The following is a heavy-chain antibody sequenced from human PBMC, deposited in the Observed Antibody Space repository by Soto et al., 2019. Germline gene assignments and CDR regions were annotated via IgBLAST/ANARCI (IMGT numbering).Heavy chain of an antibody. CDR2: IYHSGTT. D-gene: IGHD4-17*01. V-gene: IGHV4-38-2*01. Sequence: SETLSLTCAVSGYSIGSASYWGWIRQSPGKGLEWIGNIYHSGTTYYNPSLESRVTISVDTSNNHFSLKLNSVSAADTAVCYCARAFYGGYAAYYYGMDVWGQGTTVTVSS. CDR3: ARAFYGGYAAYYYGMDV. J-gene: IGHJ6*02. CDR1: GYSIGSASY.